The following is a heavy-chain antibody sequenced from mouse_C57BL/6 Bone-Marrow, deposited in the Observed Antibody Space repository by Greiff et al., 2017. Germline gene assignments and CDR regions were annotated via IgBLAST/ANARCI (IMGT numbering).Heavy chain of an antibody. D-gene: IGHD2-4*01. CDR2: IDPANGNT. V-gene: IGHV14-3*01. J-gene: IGHJ2*01. CDR1: GFNIKNTY. Sequence: EVQLQQSVAELVRPGASVKLSCTASGFNIKNTYMHWVKQRPEQGLEWIGRIDPANGNTKYAPKFQGKATITADTSSNTSYLQLSSLPSEDTAIYYGARDLYYDYGGDYWGQGTTLTVSS. CDR3: ARDLYYDYGGDY.